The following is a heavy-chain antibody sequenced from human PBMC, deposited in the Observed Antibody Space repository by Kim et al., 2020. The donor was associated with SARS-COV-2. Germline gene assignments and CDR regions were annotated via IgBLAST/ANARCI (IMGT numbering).Heavy chain of an antibody. CDR1: GGSISSGSYY. Sequence: SETLSLTCTVSGGSISSGSYYWSWIRQPAGKGLEWIGRIYTSGSTNYNPSLKSRVTISVDTSKNQFSLKLSSVTAADTAVYYCASYGDQEYFDYWGQGTLVTVSS. CDR3: ASYGDQEYFDY. D-gene: IGHD4-17*01. V-gene: IGHV4-61*02. J-gene: IGHJ4*02. CDR2: IYTSGST.